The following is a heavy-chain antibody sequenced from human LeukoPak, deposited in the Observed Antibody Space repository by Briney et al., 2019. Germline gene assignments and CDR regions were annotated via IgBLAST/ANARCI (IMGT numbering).Heavy chain of an antibody. CDR2: IYYSGST. Sequence: SETLSLTCTVSGGSISSSSYYWGWIRQPPGKGLEWIGYIYYSGSTNYNPSLKSRATISVDTSKNQFSLKLSSVTAADTAVYYCARDLDSSGYHIFDYWGQGALVTVSS. V-gene: IGHV4-61*01. CDR3: ARDLDSSGYHIFDY. D-gene: IGHD3-22*01. J-gene: IGHJ4*02. CDR1: GGSISSSSYY.